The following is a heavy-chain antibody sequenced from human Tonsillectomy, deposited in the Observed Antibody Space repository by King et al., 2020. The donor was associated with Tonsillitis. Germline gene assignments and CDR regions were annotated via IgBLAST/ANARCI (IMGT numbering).Heavy chain of an antibody. CDR3: ARHLGYCSGCSCYWSAFDI. Sequence: QLVQSGAEVKKPGESLKISCKGSGYSFTSYWIGWVRQMPGKGLEWMGIIYPGDSDTRYSPSFQGQVTISADKSISTAYLQWRSLKASDTAMYYCARHLGYCSGCSCYWSAFDIWGQGTMVTVSS. CDR1: GYSFTSYW. V-gene: IGHV5-51*01. J-gene: IGHJ3*02. CDR2: IYPGDSDT. D-gene: IGHD2-15*01.